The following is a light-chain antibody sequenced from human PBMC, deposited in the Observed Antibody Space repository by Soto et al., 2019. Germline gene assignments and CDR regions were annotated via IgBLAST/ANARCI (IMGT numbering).Light chain of an antibody. J-gene: IGKJ4*01. Sequence: DIQMTQSPSTLSASVGDSVTITCRASQSISPWWAWYQQKPGKAPTLLIYKASSLEGGVPSRFSGSGSGTDFNITISSLQPDDFATYYCQQYNTYPLTFGGGTTVEIK. CDR3: QQYNTYPLT. CDR1: QSISPW. V-gene: IGKV1-5*03. CDR2: KAS.